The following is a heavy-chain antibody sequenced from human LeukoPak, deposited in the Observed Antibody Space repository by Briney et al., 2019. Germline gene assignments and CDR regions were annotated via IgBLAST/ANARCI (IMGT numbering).Heavy chain of an antibody. CDR2: IIPIFGTA. CDR1: GGTFSSYA. V-gene: IGHV1-69*01. D-gene: IGHD3-22*01. CDR3: ARVEGDLIVWGHKYNWFDP. Sequence: ASVKVSCKASGGTFSSYAISWVRQAPGQGLEWMGGIIPIFGTANYAQKFQGRVTITADESTSTAYMELSSLRSEDTAVYYCARVEGDLIVWGHKYNWFDPWGQGTLVTVSS. J-gene: IGHJ5*02.